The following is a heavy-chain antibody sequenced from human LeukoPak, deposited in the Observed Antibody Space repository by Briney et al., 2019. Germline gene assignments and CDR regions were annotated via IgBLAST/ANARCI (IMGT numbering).Heavy chain of an antibody. CDR2: ISSNSGTI. J-gene: IGHJ4*02. CDR1: GFTFSSYT. D-gene: IGHD3-10*01. Sequence: SGGSLRLSCAASGFTFSSYTMSWVRQAPGKGLEWVSYISSNSGTIYYAASVKGRFTISRDNAKNSLYLQMNSLRAEDTAVYYCARKVRGVDGYWGQGTLVTVSS. CDR3: ARKVRGVDGY. V-gene: IGHV3-48*04.